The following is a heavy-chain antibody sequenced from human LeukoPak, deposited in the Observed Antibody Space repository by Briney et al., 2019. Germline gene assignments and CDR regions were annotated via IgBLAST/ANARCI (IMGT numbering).Heavy chain of an antibody. D-gene: IGHD3/OR15-3a*01. Sequence: PSETLSLTCSVYGGSFSGYYWSWIRQPPGEGLEWIGEINHSGSTNYNPSLKSRVTTSVDTSKNQFSLKLSSVTAADTAVYYCARGRPWTDPWGQGTLVTVSS. CDR1: GGSFSGYY. CDR3: ARGRPWTDP. J-gene: IGHJ5*02. CDR2: INHSGST. V-gene: IGHV4-34*01.